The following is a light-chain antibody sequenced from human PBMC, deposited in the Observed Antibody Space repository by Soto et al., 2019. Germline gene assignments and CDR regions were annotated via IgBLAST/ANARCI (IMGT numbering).Light chain of an antibody. V-gene: IGLV2-8*01. CDR3: NSYAGSNNV. Sequence: LTQPPSASGSPGQSVTISCTGTSSDVGGYNYVSWYQQHPGKAPKLMIYEVSQRPSGVPDRFSGSKSGNTASLTVSGLQAEDEADYYCNSYAGSNNVFGTGTQVTVL. J-gene: IGLJ1*01. CDR2: EVS. CDR1: SSDVGGYNY.